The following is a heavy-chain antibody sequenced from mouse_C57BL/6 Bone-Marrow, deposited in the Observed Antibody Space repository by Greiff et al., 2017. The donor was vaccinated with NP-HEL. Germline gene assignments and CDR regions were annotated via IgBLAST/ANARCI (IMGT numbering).Heavy chain of an antibody. CDR3: AGSPSYYSNLFYAMDY. CDR1: GYTFTDYY. V-gene: IGHV1-76*01. Sequence: QVQLQQSGAELVRPGASVKLSCKASGYTFTDYYINWVKQRPGQGLEWIARIYPGSGNTYYNEKFKGKATLTAEKSSSTAYMQLSSLTSEDSAVYVCAGSPSYYSNLFYAMDYWGQGTSVTVSS. D-gene: IGHD2-5*01. CDR2: IYPGSGNT. J-gene: IGHJ4*01.